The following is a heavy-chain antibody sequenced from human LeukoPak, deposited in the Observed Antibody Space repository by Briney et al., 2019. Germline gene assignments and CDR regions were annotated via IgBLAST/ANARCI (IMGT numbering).Heavy chain of an antibody. CDR2: TYYRSKWYK. D-gene: IGHD3-10*01. CDR3: ARVEYFGSGSYRFDP. Sequence: SQSLSLTCAISGDSFSRNSVAWNWIRRSPSRGLEWLGRTYYRSKWYKEYGASVRSRITISPDTSKNQFSLQLNSVTPEDTAVYYCARVEYFGSGSYRFDPWGQGTLVTVSS. V-gene: IGHV6-1*01. CDR1: GDSFSRNSVA. J-gene: IGHJ5*02.